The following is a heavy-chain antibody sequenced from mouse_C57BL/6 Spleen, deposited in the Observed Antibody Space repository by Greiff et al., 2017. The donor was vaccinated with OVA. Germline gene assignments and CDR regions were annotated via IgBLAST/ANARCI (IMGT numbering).Heavy chain of an antibody. D-gene: IGHD1-1*02. V-gene: IGHV2-2*01. CDR2: IWSGGST. CDR3: ARNGGNYRYWYFDD. J-gene: IGHJ1*03. Sequence: VMLVESGPGLVQPSQSLSITCTVSGFSLTSYGVHWVRQSPGKGLEWLGVIWSGGSTDYNAAFLSILSLSKDNSKSQVFFKMNSLQADDTAIYYCARNGGNYRYWYFDDWGTGTTVTVSS. CDR1: GFSLTSYG.